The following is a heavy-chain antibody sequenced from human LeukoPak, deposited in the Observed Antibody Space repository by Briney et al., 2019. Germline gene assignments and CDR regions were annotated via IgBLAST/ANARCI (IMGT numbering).Heavy chain of an antibody. CDR2: IIPISSSS. D-gene: IGHD2-15*01. J-gene: IGHJ6*03. CDR3: AREGSVVVDGNYYYYMDV. CDR1: VDTFNNYA. V-gene: IGHV1-69*05. Sequence: GASVTVSFKASVDTFNNYAVSWVRPAPGQGLEWMGWIIPISSSSNYAQKFQGRVTITTDDSTTTAYMELSSLRSEDTAIYYCAREGSVVVDGNYYYYMDVWGKGTTVTVSS.